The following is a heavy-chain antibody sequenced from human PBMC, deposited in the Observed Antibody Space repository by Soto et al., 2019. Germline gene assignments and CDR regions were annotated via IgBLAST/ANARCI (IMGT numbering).Heavy chain of an antibody. D-gene: IGHD1-26*01. CDR1: GYNFTNYN. Sequence: VQLVQSGAEVKKPGASVKVSCKTSGYNFTNYNINWVRQAPGQGLEWMGWMNPNSGNTGYAQKFQGRLTMTSDTSISTAYMELSNLRSDDTAVYYCAGGAFSFWECMDVWGQGTTVTFSS. CDR3: AGGAFSFWECMDV. V-gene: IGHV1-8*01. J-gene: IGHJ6*02. CDR2: MNPNSGNT.